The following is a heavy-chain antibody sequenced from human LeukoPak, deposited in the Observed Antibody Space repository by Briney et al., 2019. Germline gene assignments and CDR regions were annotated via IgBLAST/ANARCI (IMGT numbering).Heavy chain of an antibody. J-gene: IGHJ6*02. CDR1: GFTFSSYA. CDR2: ISGSGGST. CDR3: VLTYYYGMDV. V-gene: IGHV3-23*01. Sequence: PGGSLRLSCAASGFTFSSYAMSWVRQAPGKGLEWVSAISGSGGSTYYAGSVKGRFTISRESAKKSLYLHMNSLRAGDTAVYYCVLTYYYGMDVWGQGTTVTVSS.